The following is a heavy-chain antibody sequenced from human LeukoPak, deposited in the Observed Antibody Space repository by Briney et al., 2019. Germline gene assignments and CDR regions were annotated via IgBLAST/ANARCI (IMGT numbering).Heavy chain of an antibody. CDR2: INPNSGGT. V-gene: IGHV1-2*02. J-gene: IGHJ4*02. CDR3: ARGRFLEWLSYFDY. D-gene: IGHD3-3*01. CDR1: GYTFTGYY. Sequence: ASVKVSCKASGYTFTGYYMHWVRQAPGQGLEWMGWINPNSGGTNYAQKFQGRVTMTRDMSTSTVYMELSSLRSEDTAVYYCARGRFLEWLSYFDYWGQGTLVTVSS.